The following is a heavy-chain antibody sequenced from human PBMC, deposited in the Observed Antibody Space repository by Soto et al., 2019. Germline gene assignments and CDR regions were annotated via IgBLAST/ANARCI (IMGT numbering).Heavy chain of an antibody. V-gene: IGHV3-30*03. D-gene: IGHD3-10*01. CDR3: ARGPYYGSGTLDF. CDR1: GFTFNTFG. CDR2: ISYDGSDE. J-gene: IGHJ4*02. Sequence: QVQLVESGGNMVQPGWSLTVSCAASGFTFNTFGMHWARQAPDKGLEWVAVISYDGSDEYYADSVKGRFTISRDNSMNTLSLQMNSLSVDDTSVYYCARGPYYGSGTLDFWGQGTLVTVSS.